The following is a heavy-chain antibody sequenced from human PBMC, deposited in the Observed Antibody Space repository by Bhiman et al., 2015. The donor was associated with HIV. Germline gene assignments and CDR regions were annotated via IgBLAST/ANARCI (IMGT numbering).Heavy chain of an antibody. Sequence: QVQLVESGGGVVQPGGSLRLSCVASGFSFSTYGMHWVRQAPGKGLEWVAFIRHDGSNKSYADSVKGRFTISRDNAKNTLYLQMISLRAEDTAVYYCAREPLYGDYPINDGFDVWGQGTMVTVSS. CDR2: IRHDGSNK. V-gene: IGHV3-30*02. CDR3: AREPLYGDYPINDGFDV. J-gene: IGHJ3*01. CDR1: GFSFSTYG. D-gene: IGHD4-17*01.